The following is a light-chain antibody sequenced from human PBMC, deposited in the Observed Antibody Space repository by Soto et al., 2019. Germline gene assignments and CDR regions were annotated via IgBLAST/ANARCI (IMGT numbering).Light chain of an antibody. J-gene: IGKJ1*01. V-gene: IGKV3-15*01. CDR2: GAS. Sequence: EIVMTQSPGTLSVSPGGRATLSCRAGQSVSSNLAWYQQRPGQAPRLLIYGASTRATGIPARFSGSGSGTEVSLTISSLQSEDFAIYYCQQNNDWPWTSGQGTKVEIK. CDR1: QSVSSN. CDR3: QQNNDWPWT.